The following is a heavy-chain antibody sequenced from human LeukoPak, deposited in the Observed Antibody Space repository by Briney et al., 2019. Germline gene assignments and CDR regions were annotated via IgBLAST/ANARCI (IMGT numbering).Heavy chain of an antibody. V-gene: IGHV3-48*01. Sequence: GGSVRLSCAASGFTFNNYGMNWVRQAPGKGLEWVSYISASRSNINYADSVKGRFTISRDNAKNSLYLQMNSLRAEDTAVYYCAKESYNWNDGHYFDYWGQGTLVTVSS. CDR3: AKESYNWNDGHYFDY. CDR2: ISASRSNI. D-gene: IGHD1-1*01. J-gene: IGHJ4*02. CDR1: GFTFNNYG.